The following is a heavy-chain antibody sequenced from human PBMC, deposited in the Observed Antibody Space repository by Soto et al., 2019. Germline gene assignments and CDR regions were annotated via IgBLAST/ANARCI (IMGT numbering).Heavy chain of an antibody. J-gene: IGHJ4*02. Sequence: ASVKVSCKASGYTFTSYYMHWVRQAPGQGLEWMGIINPSGGSTSYAQKFQGRVTITRDTSTSTVDMELSSLRFEDTAVYYCARGRELPIDYWGQGTLVTVSS. CDR2: INPSGGST. CDR1: GYTFTSYY. V-gene: IGHV1-46*03. CDR3: ARGRELPIDY. D-gene: IGHD3-10*01.